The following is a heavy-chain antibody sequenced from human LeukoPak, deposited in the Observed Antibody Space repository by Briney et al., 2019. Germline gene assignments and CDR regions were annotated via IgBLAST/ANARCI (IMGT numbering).Heavy chain of an antibody. CDR2: IWYDGSNK. Sequence: GGSLRLSCAASGFTFSSYGMHWVRQAPGKGLEWVAVIWYDGSNKYYADSVKGRFTISRDNSKNTLYLQMNSLRAEDTAVYYCAREYDYYGSGRHHSDYYGMDVWDQGTTVTVSS. CDR1: GFTFSSYG. CDR3: AREYDYYGSGRHHSDYYGMDV. D-gene: IGHD3-10*01. V-gene: IGHV3-33*01. J-gene: IGHJ6*02.